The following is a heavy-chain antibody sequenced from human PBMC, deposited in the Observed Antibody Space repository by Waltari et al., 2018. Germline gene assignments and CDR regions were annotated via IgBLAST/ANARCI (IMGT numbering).Heavy chain of an antibody. CDR2: IYHSGST. V-gene: IGHV4-38-2*02. CDR3: ARSGSGWSDY. CDR1: GYSISSGYY. D-gene: IGHD6-19*01. Sequence: QVQLQESGPGLVKPSETLSLTCTVPGYSISSGYYWGWIRQPPGKGLEWIGSIYHSGSTYDNPSLKSRVTISVDTSKNQFSLKLSSVTAADTAVYYCARSGSGWSDYWGQGTLVTISS. J-gene: IGHJ4*02.